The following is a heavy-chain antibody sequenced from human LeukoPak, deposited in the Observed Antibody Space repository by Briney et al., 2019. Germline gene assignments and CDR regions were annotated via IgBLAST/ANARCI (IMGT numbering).Heavy chain of an antibody. D-gene: IGHD6-6*01. CDR3: ARHDPRGEPARLGFFDY. CDR1: GDAINNYY. V-gene: IGHV4-59*08. CDR2: IYYSGST. J-gene: IGHJ4*02. Sequence: SETLSLTCTVSGDAINNYYWSWIRQPPGKGLEWIGYIYYSGSTNYNPSLKSRVTISVDTSKNQFSLNLSSVTAADTAVYYCARHDPRGEPARLGFFDYWGRGTLVTVSS.